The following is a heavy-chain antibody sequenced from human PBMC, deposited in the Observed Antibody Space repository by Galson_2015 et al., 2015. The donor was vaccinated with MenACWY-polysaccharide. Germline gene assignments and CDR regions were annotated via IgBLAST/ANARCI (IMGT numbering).Heavy chain of an antibody. V-gene: IGHV3-11*01. CDR3: ARSAWLDI. D-gene: IGHD6-25*01. Sequence: VKGRFTISRDNAKTSPYLQMNSLRAEDTAMYYCARSAWLDIWGQGTMVTVSS. J-gene: IGHJ3*02.